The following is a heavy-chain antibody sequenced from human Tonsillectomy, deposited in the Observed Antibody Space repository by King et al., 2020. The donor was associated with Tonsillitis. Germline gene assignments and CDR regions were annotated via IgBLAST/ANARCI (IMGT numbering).Heavy chain of an antibody. CDR3: AKDWAYVGSAGGFDN. J-gene: IGHJ4*02. CDR1: GFDFDKYG. Sequence: VQLVESGGGLVQPGRSLRLSCAASGFDFDKYGMHWVRQVPGKGLEWVAGISWNIETIDYEDSVKGRFTISRDNTENTLYLQMNSLRLDDTAFYYCAKDWAYVGSAGGFDNGGQGILVTVSS. D-gene: IGHD3-10*01. V-gene: IGHV3-9*01. CDR2: ISWNIETI.